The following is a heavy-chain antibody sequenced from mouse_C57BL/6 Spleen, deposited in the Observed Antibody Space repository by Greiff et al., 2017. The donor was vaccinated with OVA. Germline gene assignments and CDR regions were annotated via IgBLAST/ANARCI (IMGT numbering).Heavy chain of an antibody. D-gene: IGHD2-5*01. V-gene: IGHV1-9*01. J-gene: IGHJ4*01. CDR1: GYTFTGYW. CDR2: ILPGSGST. Sequence: VQLQQSGAELMKPGASVKLSCKATGYTFTGYWIEWVKQRPGHGLEWIGEILPGSGSTNYNEKFKGKATFTAYTSSNTAYMQLSSLTTEDSAIYYCARKRGYSNYVYYYAMDYWGQGTSVTVSS. CDR3: ARKRGYSNYVYYYAMDY.